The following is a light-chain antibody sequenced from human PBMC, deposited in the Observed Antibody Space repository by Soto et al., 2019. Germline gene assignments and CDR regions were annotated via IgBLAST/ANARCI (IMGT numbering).Light chain of an antibody. CDR1: SSNIGSNT. V-gene: IGLV1-44*01. J-gene: IGLJ1*01. CDR3: AAWDGSLNGHV. CDR2: SNN. Sequence: QPVLTQPPSASGTPGQRVTISCSGSSSNIGSNTVNWYQQLPGTAPKLHIYSNNQRPSGVTDRFSGSKSGTSASLAISGLQSEDEADYYCAAWDGSLNGHVFGTGTKLTVL.